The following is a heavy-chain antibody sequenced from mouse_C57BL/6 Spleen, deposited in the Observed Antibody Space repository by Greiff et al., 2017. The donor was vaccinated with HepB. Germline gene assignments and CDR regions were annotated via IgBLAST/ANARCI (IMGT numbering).Heavy chain of an antibody. CDR1: GFTFSSYG. CDR2: ISSGGSYT. Sequence: VQLKESGGDLVKPGGSLKLSCAASGFTFSSYGMSWVRQTPDKRLEWVATISSGGSYTYYPDSVKGRFTISRYNAKNTLDLQMSSLKSEDTAMYYCARHMDCWDLYAMDYWGQGTSVTVSS. D-gene: IGHD4-1*01. CDR3: ARHMDCWDLYAMDY. J-gene: IGHJ4*01. V-gene: IGHV5-6*01.